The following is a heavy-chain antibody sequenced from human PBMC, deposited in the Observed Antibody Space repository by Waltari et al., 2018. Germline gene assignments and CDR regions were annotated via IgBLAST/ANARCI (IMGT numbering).Heavy chain of an antibody. Sequence: EVQLVESGGGLVQPGRSLRLSCTASGFTFGDYAMSWVRPAPGKGLAWVGFIRSKAYGGTTEYAASVKGRFTISRDDSKSIAYLQMNSLKTEDTAVYYCTEVYSVWGKGTTVTVSS. D-gene: IGHD1-20*01. CDR2: IRSKAYGGTT. J-gene: IGHJ6*04. V-gene: IGHV3-49*04. CDR3: TEVYSV. CDR1: GFTFGDYA.